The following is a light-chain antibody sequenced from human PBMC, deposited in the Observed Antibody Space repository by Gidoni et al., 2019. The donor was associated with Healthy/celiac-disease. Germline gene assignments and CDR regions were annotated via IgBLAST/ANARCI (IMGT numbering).Light chain of an antibody. CDR1: QSVSSY. V-gene: IGKV3-11*01. J-gene: IGKJ5*01. CDR2: DAS. CDR3: QQRSNWPPYT. Sequence: ELVLTQSPATLSLSPGERATLSCRASQSVSSYLAWYQQKPGQAPRLLIYDASNRATGIPARFSGSGSGTDFTLTISSLETEDFAVYYCQQRSNWPPYTFDQGTRLEIK.